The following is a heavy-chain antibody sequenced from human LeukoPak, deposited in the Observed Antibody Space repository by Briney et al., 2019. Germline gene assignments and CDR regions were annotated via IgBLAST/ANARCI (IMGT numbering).Heavy chain of an antibody. V-gene: IGHV6-1*01. CDR1: GDSVSSNSAA. D-gene: IGHD6-13*01. Sequence: SQTLSLSCAISGDSVSSNSAAWNWIRQSPSRGLEWLGRTYYRSKWYNDYAVSVKSRIIINPDTSKNQFSLQLSSVTAADTAVYYCARRFSSSWPYYFDYWGQGTLVTVSS. J-gene: IGHJ4*02. CDR3: ARRFSSSWPYYFDY. CDR2: TYYRSKWYN.